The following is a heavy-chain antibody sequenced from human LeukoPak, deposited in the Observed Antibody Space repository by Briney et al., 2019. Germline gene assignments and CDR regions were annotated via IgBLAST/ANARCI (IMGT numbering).Heavy chain of an antibody. J-gene: IGHJ5*02. Sequence: PGGSLRLSCAASGFSFSTYGMHWVSQAPGKGLEWLSVISYDGSNKYYADSVKGRFSISRDNSKNTLYLQLNSLRPEDTAVYYCARVKRSGSYPHFDPWGQGTLVTVSS. CDR1: GFSFSTYG. CDR2: ISYDGSNK. V-gene: IGHV3-30*03. D-gene: IGHD1-26*01. CDR3: ARVKRSGSYPHFDP.